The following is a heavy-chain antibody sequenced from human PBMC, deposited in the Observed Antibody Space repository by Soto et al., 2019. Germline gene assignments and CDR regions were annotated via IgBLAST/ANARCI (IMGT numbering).Heavy chain of an antibody. CDR1: GFTVSSNY. CDR2: LYSGGST. J-gene: IGHJ4*02. V-gene: IGHV3-53*01. CDR3: ARGGYFDY. Sequence: GGSLRLSCAVSGFTVSSNYMSWVRQAPGKGLEWVSVLYSGGSTYYADSVKGRFTISRDNPKNTLFLQMNSLRAEDTAVYYCARGGYFDYWGQGTLVTVSS.